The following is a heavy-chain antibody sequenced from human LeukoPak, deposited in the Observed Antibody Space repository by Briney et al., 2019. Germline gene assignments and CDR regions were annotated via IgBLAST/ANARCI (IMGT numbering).Heavy chain of an antibody. CDR3: AKDHTAMGRNGMDV. D-gene: IGHD5-18*01. Sequence: GGSLRLSCAASGFTFSSYWMSWVRQAPGKGLEWVANIKQDGSEKYYVDSVKGRFTISRDNAKNSLYLQMNSLRAEDTAVYYCAKDHTAMGRNGMDVWGQGTTVTVSS. CDR1: GFTFSSYW. J-gene: IGHJ6*02. CDR2: IKQDGSEK. V-gene: IGHV3-7*01.